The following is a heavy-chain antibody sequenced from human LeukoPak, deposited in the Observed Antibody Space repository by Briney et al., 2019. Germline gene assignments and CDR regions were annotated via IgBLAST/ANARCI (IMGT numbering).Heavy chain of an antibody. D-gene: IGHD3-10*01. Sequence: SETLSLTCTVSGASISSYCWSWIRQAAGKGLEWIGRIYVTRSTTYNPSLESRVTMSLDTSKNHFSLKLRSVTAAETAVYYCARDSGTTGEVKFDPWGQGALVTVSS. CDR2: IYVTRST. CDR3: ARDSGTTGEVKFDP. J-gene: IGHJ5*02. CDR1: GASISSYC. V-gene: IGHV4-4*07.